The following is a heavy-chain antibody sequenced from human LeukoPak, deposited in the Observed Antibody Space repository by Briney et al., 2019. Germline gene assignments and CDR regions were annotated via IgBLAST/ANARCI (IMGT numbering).Heavy chain of an antibody. V-gene: IGHV3-48*03. CDR1: GFTFSSHE. Sequence: GGSLRFSCAASGFTFSSHEMNWVRQAPGKGLDWVSYISSSGSTIYYADSVKGRFTISRDNAKNSLYLQMNSLRAEDTAVYYCVRESYNWNEGFVYWGQGTLVTVSS. CDR3: VRESYNWNEGFVY. J-gene: IGHJ4*02. D-gene: IGHD1-20*01. CDR2: ISSSGSTI.